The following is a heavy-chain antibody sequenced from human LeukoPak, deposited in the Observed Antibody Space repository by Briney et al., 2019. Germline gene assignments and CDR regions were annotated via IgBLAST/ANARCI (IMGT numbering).Heavy chain of an antibody. CDR3: ARKLQWLASHFDY. Sequence: PSETLSLTCGVYGGSFSGYYWSWIRQPPGKGLEWIGEINHSGSTNYNPSLKSRVTISVDTSKNQFSLKLSSVTAADTAVYYCARKLQWLASHFDYWGQGTLVTVSS. J-gene: IGHJ4*02. CDR1: GGSFSGYY. CDR2: INHSGST. V-gene: IGHV4-34*01. D-gene: IGHD6-19*01.